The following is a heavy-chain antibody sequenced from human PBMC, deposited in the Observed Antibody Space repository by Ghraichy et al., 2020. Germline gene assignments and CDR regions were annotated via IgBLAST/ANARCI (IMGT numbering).Heavy chain of an antibody. V-gene: IGHV3-73*01. CDR1: GFTSGGSA. CDR2: IRSKANNYAT. D-gene: IGHD6-6*01. Sequence: GESLNISCAVSGFTSGGSAMHWVRQASGKGLEWVGRIRSKANNYATAYAESVEGRFTISRDESKNTAWLQMDSLKTEDTAVYYCARSSSYYFDNWGQGTQVTVSS. J-gene: IGHJ4*02. CDR3: ARSSSYYFDN.